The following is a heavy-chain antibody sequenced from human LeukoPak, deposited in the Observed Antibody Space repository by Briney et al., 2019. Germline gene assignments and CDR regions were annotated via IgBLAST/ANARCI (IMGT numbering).Heavy chain of an antibody. CDR1: GGSISSYY. D-gene: IGHD3-3*01. CDR2: IYTSGST. J-gene: IGHJ6*03. Sequence: SEILSLTCTVSGGSISSYYWSWIRQPAGKGLEWIGRIYTSGSTNYNPSLKSRVTMSVDTSKNQFSLKLSSVTAADTAVYYCAREHYDFWSGPRDYYYMDVWGKGTTVTVSS. CDR3: AREHYDFWSGPRDYYYMDV. V-gene: IGHV4-4*07.